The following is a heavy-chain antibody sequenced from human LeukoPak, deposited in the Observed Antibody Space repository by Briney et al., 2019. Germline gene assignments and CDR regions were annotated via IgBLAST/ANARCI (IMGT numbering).Heavy chain of an antibody. D-gene: IGHD6-13*01. CDR1: GYTFTGYY. V-gene: IGHV1-2*02. Sequence: GASVKVSCKASGYTFTGYYMHWVRQAPGQGLEWMGWINPNSGGTNYAQEFQGRVTMTRDTSISTAYMELSRLRSDDTAVYYCARVGSSWTFDYWGQGTLVTVSS. CDR2: INPNSGGT. J-gene: IGHJ4*02. CDR3: ARVGSSWTFDY.